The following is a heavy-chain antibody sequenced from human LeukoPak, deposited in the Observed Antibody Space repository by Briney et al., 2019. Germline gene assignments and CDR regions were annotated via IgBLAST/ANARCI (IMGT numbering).Heavy chain of an antibody. CDR2: INHSGST. CDR1: GGSFSGYY. Sequence: SETLSLTCAVYGGSFSGYYWSWIRQPPGKGLEWIGEINHSGSTNYNPSLKSRVTISVDASKNQFSLKLSSVTAADTAVYYCARGQSQNYYDSSGYPDYWGQGTLVTVSS. J-gene: IGHJ4*02. CDR3: ARGQSQNYYDSSGYPDY. V-gene: IGHV4-34*01. D-gene: IGHD3-22*01.